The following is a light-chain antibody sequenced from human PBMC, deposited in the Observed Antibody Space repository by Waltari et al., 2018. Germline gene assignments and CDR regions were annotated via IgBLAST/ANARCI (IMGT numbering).Light chain of an antibody. CDR2: DVT. J-gene: IGLJ2*01. Sequence: QSALTQPASVSGSPGQSITISCSGVGSAVGVSDSVPWHQHHPGKAPQVIIYDVTNRPSGVSDRFSASKSANTASLTISRLQPEDEADYYCSSQTLDGLVLFGGGTRLTVL. CDR3: SSQTLDGLVL. V-gene: IGLV2-14*03. CDR1: GSAVGVSDS.